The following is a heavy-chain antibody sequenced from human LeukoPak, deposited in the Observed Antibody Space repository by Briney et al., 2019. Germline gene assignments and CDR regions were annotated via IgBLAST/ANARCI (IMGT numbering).Heavy chain of an antibody. CDR2: ISSNGGST. CDR1: GFTFSSYA. V-gene: IGHV3-64*01. D-gene: IGHD4-17*01. J-gene: IGHJ3*02. CDR3: ARVGVTTRTYDAFDI. Sequence: PGGSLRLSCAASGFTFSSYAMHWVRQAPGKGLEYVSAISSNGGSTYYANSVKGRFTISRDNSKNTLYLQMGSLRAEDMAVYYCARVGVTTRTYDAFDIWGQGTMVTVSS.